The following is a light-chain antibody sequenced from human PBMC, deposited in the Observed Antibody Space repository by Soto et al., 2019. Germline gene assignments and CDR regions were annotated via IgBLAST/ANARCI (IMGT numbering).Light chain of an antibody. CDR1: QSVSRY. V-gene: IGKV3-11*01. CDR2: DAS. J-gene: IGKJ4*01. Sequence: EIVLTQSPATLSLSPGERATLSCRASQSVSRYLAWYQQKPGQAPRLLIYDASNRATGIPARFSGSVSGTDFTLTISSLEPEDFAVYYCQHRSNFPLTFGGGTKVEIK. CDR3: QHRSNFPLT.